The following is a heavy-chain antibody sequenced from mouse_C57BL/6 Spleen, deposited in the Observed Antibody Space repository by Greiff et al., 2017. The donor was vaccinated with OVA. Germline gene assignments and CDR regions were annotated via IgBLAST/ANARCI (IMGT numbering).Heavy chain of an antibody. CDR1: GYTFTRYW. Sequence: VQLQQPGAELVRPGSSVKLSCKASGYTFTRYWMDWVKQRPGKGLEWIGNIYPSDSENPYNQKFKDKATLTVAKSSIPAYMQLSSLTSDDAAVYYCARGGNHYYAMDYWGQGTSVTVSS. J-gene: IGHJ4*01. CDR2: IYPSDSEN. D-gene: IGHD2-1*01. V-gene: IGHV1-61*01. CDR3: ARGGNHYYAMDY.